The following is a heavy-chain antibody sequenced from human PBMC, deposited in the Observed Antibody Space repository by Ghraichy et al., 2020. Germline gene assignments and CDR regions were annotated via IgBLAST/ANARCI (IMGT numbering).Heavy chain of an antibody. CDR1: GGSINNYY. Sequence: LSLTCTVTGGSINNYYWSWIRQAPGKALEWIGYIWYTGTTHYNPSLRSRVTMSVETSQNRFSLELTAVTAADTAVYYCARRAGEVWFGEFDSWGQGALVTVSS. CDR3: ARRAGEVWFGEFDS. V-gene: IGHV4-59*08. J-gene: IGHJ4*02. D-gene: IGHD3-10*01. CDR2: IWYTGTT.